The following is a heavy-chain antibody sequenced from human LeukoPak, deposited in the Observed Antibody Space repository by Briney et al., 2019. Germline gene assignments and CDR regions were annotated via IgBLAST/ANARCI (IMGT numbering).Heavy chain of an antibody. J-gene: IGHJ6*02. V-gene: IGHV3-23*01. CDR1: GFTFSSYA. Sequence: GGSLRLSCAASGFTFSSYAMSWVRQAPGKGLEWVSAISGSGGSTYYADSVKGRFTISRDNAKNSLYLQMNSLRAEDTAVYYCARDKDLGYGMDVWGQGTTVTVSS. CDR2: ISGSGGST. D-gene: IGHD2-15*01. CDR3: ARDKDLGYGMDV.